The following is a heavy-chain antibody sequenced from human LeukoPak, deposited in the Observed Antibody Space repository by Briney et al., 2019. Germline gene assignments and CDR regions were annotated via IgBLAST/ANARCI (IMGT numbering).Heavy chain of an antibody. D-gene: IGHD3-22*01. V-gene: IGHV4-39*01. CDR2: IYYSGST. CDR3: ASPRGDDSGGYYTWYFHH. Sequence: PSETLSLTCTVSGGSISSSSYYWGRIRQPPGKGLEWIGSIYYSGSTYYNPSLKSRVTISVDTSKNQFSLKLSSVTAADTAVYYCASPRGDDSGGYYTWYFHHWGQGILVTVSS. CDR1: GGSISSSSYY. J-gene: IGHJ1*01.